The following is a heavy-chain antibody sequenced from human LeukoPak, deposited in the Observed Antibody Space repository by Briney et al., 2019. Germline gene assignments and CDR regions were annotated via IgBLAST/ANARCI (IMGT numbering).Heavy chain of an antibody. CDR3: ATATILRGLRMGWFDP. J-gene: IGHJ5*02. V-gene: IGHV1-69*05. Sequence: SVKVSCKASGGTFSSYAISWVRQAPGQGLEWMGGIIPIFGTANYAQKFQGRVTITTDESTSTAYMELSSLRSEDTAVYYCATATILRGLRMGWFDPWGQGTLVTVSS. D-gene: IGHD5-12*01. CDR1: GGTFSSYA. CDR2: IIPIFGTA.